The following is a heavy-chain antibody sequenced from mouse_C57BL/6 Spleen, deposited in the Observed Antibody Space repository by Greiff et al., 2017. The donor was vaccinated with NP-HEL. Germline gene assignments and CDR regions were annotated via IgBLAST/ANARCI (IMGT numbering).Heavy chain of an antibody. CDR1: GFAFSSYC. Sequence: VQLQESGAELVKPGASVKISCKASGFAFSSYCMNWVKQRPGKGLEWIGQIYPGDGATNYTGKFKGKATLTADKSSSTAYMQLSSLTSEDTAVYCCAREEIYCYDSGRDGIDYWGQGTLVTVSA. J-gene: IGHJ3*01. D-gene: IGHD1-1*01. V-gene: IGHV1-80*01. CDR2: IYPGDGAT. CDR3: AREEIYCYDSGRDGIDY.